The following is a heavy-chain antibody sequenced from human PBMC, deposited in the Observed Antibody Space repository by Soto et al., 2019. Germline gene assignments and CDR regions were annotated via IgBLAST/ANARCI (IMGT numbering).Heavy chain of an antibody. J-gene: IGHJ5*02. V-gene: IGHV3-9*01. CDR1: GFTYNDYA. Sequence: SLRLYCAASGFTYNDYAMHWVRQAKGKGLEWVSGISWNSGSIGYADSVKGRFTISRDNAKNSLYLQMNSLRAEDTALYYCAKFSYDILTGSGGWFDPWGQGTLVTAPQ. CDR2: ISWNSGSI. D-gene: IGHD3-9*01. CDR3: AKFSYDILTGSGGWFDP.